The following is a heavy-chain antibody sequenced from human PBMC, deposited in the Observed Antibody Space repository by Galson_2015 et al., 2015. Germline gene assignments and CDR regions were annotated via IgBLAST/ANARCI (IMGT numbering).Heavy chain of an antibody. Sequence: CAISGDSVSSNSAAWNWIRQSPSRGLEWLGRTYYRSKWYNDYAVSVKSRITINPDTSENQFSLKLSSVTAADTAVYYCVAAYSSAWRIPEYFASWGQGTLVTVSS. J-gene: IGHJ1*01. D-gene: IGHD6-19*01. CDR1: GDSVSSNSAA. CDR2: TYYRSKWYN. CDR3: VAAYSSAWRIPEYFAS. V-gene: IGHV6-1*01.